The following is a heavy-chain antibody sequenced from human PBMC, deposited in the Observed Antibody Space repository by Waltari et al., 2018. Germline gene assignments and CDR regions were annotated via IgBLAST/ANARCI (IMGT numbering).Heavy chain of an antibody. CDR2: VYYGGGT. J-gene: IGHJ3*02. V-gene: IGHV4-59*12. CDR1: GFPFSNYY. D-gene: IGHD3-10*01. Sequence: VQLVGSGGNLVQPGGFLRLSCLASGFPFSNYYMMWVRQAPGKGLGWIGCVYYGGGTYDNPSLNSRVTISVDTSKNQFSLKVIYVTAEDTAVYYCARFSMVQGNAFDIWGQGTMVTVSS. CDR3: ARFSMVQGNAFDI.